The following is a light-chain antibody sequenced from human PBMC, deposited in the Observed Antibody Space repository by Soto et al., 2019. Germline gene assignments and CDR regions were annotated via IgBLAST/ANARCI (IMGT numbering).Light chain of an antibody. Sequence: QSVLTQPASVSGSPGQSITISCTGTSSDVGHYNFVSWYQQHPGKAPKLMIYEVTNRPSGVSNRLSGSKSGNTASLTVSGLQAEDEADYYCSSYTSRSALEVFGTGTKVTVL. CDR3: SSYTSRSALEV. CDR2: EVT. V-gene: IGLV2-14*01. J-gene: IGLJ1*01. CDR1: SSDVGHYNF.